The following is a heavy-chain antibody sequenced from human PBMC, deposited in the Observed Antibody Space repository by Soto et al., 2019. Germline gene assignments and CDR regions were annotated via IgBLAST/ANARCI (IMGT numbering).Heavy chain of an antibody. V-gene: IGHV1-46*01. CDR2: INPSAGST. Sequence: SVKVSCKASVYTFTSYYMHWVRQAPGQGLEWMGIINPSAGSTSCAQKFQGRVTMTRDTSTSTVYMELSSLRSEDTAVYYCARVYCSSTSCYSGYFDYWGQGTLVTASS. CDR1: VYTFTSYY. CDR3: ARVYCSSTSCYSGYFDY. J-gene: IGHJ4*02. D-gene: IGHD2-2*02.